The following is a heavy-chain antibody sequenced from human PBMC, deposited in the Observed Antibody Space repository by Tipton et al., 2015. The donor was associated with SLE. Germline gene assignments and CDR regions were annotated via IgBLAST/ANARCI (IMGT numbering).Heavy chain of an antibody. J-gene: IGHJ4*02. CDR2: IYDSGST. V-gene: IGHV4-61*03. CDR3: ARAILTAYYFFDY. Sequence: TLSLTCTVSGGSISSASYYWGWIRQSPGKGLEWIAYIYDSGSTYYNPSLKSRVTISTDTSENHLSLRLNSVTAADSAVYYCARAILTAYYFFDYWGQGTLVTVSS. D-gene: IGHD3-9*01. CDR1: GGSISSASYY.